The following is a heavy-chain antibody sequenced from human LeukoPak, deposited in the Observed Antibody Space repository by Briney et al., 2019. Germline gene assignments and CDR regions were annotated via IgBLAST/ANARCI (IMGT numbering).Heavy chain of an antibody. Sequence: GASVKVSCKASGYTFTGYYMHWVRQAPGQGLEWMGWINPNSGGTNYAQKLQGRVTMTTDTSTSTAYMELRSLRSDDTAVYYCALYSSSSEVFDYWGQGTLVTVSS. CDR1: GYTFTGYY. D-gene: IGHD6-6*01. J-gene: IGHJ4*02. CDR2: INPNSGGT. CDR3: ALYSSSSEVFDY. V-gene: IGHV1-2*02.